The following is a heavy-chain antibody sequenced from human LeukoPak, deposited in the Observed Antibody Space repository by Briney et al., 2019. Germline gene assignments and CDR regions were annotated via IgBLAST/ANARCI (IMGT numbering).Heavy chain of an antibody. V-gene: IGHV3-48*01. Sequence: GGSPRLSCAASGFTFSSYSMNWVRQAPGKGLEWVSYISSSSSTIYYADSVKGRFTISRDNAKNSLYPQMNSLRAEDTAVYYCARDMGGYYYYYGMDVWGQGTTVTVSS. CDR1: GFTFSSYS. CDR3: ARDMGGYYYYYGMDV. D-gene: IGHD3-10*01. J-gene: IGHJ6*02. CDR2: ISSSSSTI.